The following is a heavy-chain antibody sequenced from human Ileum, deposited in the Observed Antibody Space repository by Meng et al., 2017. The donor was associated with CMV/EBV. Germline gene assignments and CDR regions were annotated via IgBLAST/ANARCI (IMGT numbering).Heavy chain of an antibody. CDR1: GFTFSSYS. D-gene: IGHD5-18*01. CDR3: ARGGYSYGTGLDY. J-gene: IGHJ4*02. Sequence: GGSLRLSCAASGFTFSSYSMNWVRQAPGKGLEWVSSISSSSSYIYCADSVKGRFTISRDNAKNSLYLQMNSLRAEDTAVYYCARGGYSYGTGLDYWGQGTLVTVSS. V-gene: IGHV3-21*01. CDR2: ISSSSSYI.